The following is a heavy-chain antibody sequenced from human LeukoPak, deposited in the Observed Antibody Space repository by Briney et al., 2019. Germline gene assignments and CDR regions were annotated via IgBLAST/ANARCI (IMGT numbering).Heavy chain of an antibody. CDR1: GGTFSSYA. Sequence: SVKVSCKASGGTFSSYAISWVRQAPGQGLEWMGGIIPIFGTANYAQKFQGRVTITADESTSTAYMELSSLRSEDTAVYYCARGSSEELLWFGESSQYNWFDPWGQGTLVTVSS. D-gene: IGHD3-10*01. V-gene: IGHV1-69*13. CDR2: IIPIFGTA. CDR3: ARGSSEELLWFGESSQYNWFDP. J-gene: IGHJ5*02.